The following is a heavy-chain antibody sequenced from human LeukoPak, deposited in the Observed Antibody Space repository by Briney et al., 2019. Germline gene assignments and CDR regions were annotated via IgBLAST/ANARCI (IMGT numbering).Heavy chain of an antibody. D-gene: IGHD3-22*01. V-gene: IGHV1-46*01. CDR2: INPSGGST. J-gene: IGHJ4*02. CDR1: GYTFTSYG. CDR3: ARTRGRGYYYSPDY. Sequence: ASVKVSCKASGYTFTSYGISWVRQAPGQGLEWMGIINPSGGSTSYAQKFQGRVTMTRDTSTSTVYMDLSSLRSEDTAVYYCARTRGRGYYYSPDYWGQGTLVTVSS.